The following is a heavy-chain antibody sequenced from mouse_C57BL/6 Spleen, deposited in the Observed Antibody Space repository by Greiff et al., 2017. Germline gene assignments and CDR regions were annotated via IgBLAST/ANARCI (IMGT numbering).Heavy chain of an antibody. D-gene: IGHD2-1*01. Sequence: EVKVVESGGGLVQSGRSLRLSCATSGFTFSDFYMEWVRQAPGKGLEWIAASRNKANDYTTEYSASVKGRFIVSRDTSQSILYLQMNALRAEDTAIYYCARDLHYGNFAYWGQGTLVTVSA. J-gene: IGHJ3*01. CDR3: ARDLHYGNFAY. V-gene: IGHV7-1*01. CDR1: GFTFSDFY. CDR2: SRNKANDYTT.